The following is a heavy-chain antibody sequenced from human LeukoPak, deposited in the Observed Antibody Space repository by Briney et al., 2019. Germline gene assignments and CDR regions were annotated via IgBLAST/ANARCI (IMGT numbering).Heavy chain of an antibody. D-gene: IGHD3-9*01. J-gene: IGHJ4*02. CDR1: GYSFTSYW. V-gene: IGHV5-10-1*01. CDR3: ATLYYDILTGYYNFDY. Sequence: GESLRISCKGSGYSFTSYWISWVRQMPGKGLGWMGRIDPSDSYTNYSPSFQGHVTISADKSISTAYLQWSSLKASDTAMYYCATLYYDILTGYYNFDYWGQGTLVTVSS. CDR2: IDPSDSYT.